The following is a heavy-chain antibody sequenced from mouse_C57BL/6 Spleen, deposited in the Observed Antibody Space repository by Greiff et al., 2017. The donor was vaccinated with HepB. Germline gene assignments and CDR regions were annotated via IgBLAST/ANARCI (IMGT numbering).Heavy chain of an antibody. J-gene: IGHJ3*01. CDR3: ARRGLLGGLFAY. CDR2: INPNYGTT. Sequence: VQLKESGPELVKPGASVKISCTASGYSFTDYNMNWVKQSNGKSLEWIGVINPNYGTTSYNQKFKGKATLTVDQSSSTAYMQLNSLTSEDSAVYYCARRGLLGGLFAYWGQGTLVTVSA. D-gene: IGHD1-1*01. CDR1: GYSFTDYN. V-gene: IGHV1-39*01.